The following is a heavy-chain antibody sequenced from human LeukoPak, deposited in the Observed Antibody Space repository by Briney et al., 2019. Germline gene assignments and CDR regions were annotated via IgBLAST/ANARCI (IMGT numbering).Heavy chain of an antibody. CDR1: GFTFDDYA. D-gene: IGHD6-13*01. V-gene: IGHV3-9*01. J-gene: IGHJ4*02. Sequence: GGSLRLSCAASGFTFDDYAMHWVRQAPGKGLEWVSGISWNSGSIGYADSVKGRFPISRDNAKNSLYLQMSSLRAEDTALYYCAPLYSSSSPFDYWGQGTLVTVSS. CDR2: ISWNSGSI. CDR3: APLYSSSSPFDY.